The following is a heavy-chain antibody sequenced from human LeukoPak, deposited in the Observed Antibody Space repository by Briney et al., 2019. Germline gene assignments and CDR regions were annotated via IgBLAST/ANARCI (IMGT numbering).Heavy chain of an antibody. V-gene: IGHV1-2*02. CDR3: ARASSRGYSGPNDY. CDR1: GYTFTGYY. J-gene: IGHJ4*02. D-gene: IGHD5-12*01. CDR2: INHNSGGT. Sequence: ASVKVSCKASGYTFTGYYMHWVRQAPGQGLEWMGWINHNSGGTNYAQKFQGRVTMTRDTSISTAYMELSRLRSDDTAVYYCARASSRGYSGPNDYWGQGTLVTVSS.